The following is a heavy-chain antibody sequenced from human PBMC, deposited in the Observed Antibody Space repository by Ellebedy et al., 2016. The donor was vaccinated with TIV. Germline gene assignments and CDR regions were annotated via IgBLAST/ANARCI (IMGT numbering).Heavy chain of an antibody. CDR2: IYPVDSGT. CDR1: GYIFATYW. Sequence: PGGSLRLSCKGSGYIFATYWIGWVRQTPGKGLQWMGLIYPVDSGTKYSPSFQGPVTISADKSISTTYLQWSSLKASDTAMYYCARLKRGYCTTTSCYDPYYYDMDVWGQGTMVTVSS. J-gene: IGHJ6*02. CDR3: ARLKRGYCTTTSCYDPYYYDMDV. V-gene: IGHV5-51*01. D-gene: IGHD2-2*01.